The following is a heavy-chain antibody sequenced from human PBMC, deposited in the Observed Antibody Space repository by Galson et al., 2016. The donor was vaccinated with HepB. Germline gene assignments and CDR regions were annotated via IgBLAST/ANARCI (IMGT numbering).Heavy chain of an antibody. CDR2: ISTSEGRT. D-gene: IGHD5-12*01. CDR1: GYIFTRFG. CDR3: VRDWDVATNWFDP. J-gene: IGHJ5*02. V-gene: IGHV1-18*01. Sequence: SVKVSCKASGYIFTRFGISWVRQAPGQGLEWMGWISTSEGRTNFAQKFQDRVTMTTDTSTSTAYLELRSLRFDDTAVYYCVRDWDVATNWFDPWGQGTLVTVSS.